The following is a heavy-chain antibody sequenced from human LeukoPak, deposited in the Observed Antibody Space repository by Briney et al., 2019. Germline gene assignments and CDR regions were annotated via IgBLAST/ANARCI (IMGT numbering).Heavy chain of an antibody. J-gene: IGHJ6*02. CDR1: GGSISSYF. CDR2: IYYSGST. D-gene: IGHD2/OR15-2a*01. CDR3: ARRTEYDGMDV. V-gene: IGHV4-59*01. Sequence: PSETLSLTCSVSGGSISSYFWSWIRQPPGKGLEWIGYIYYSGSTNYNPSLKSRVTISVDTSKNRFSLNLSSVTAADTAVYYCARRTEYDGMDVWGQGTTVTVSS.